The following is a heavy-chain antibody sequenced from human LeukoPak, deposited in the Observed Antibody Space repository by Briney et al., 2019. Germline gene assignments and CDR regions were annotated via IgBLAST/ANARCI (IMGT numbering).Heavy chain of an antibody. V-gene: IGHV4-34*01. CDR1: GGSFSGHY. CDR3: ARGVPY. J-gene: IGHJ4*02. Sequence: SETLFLTCGVYGGSFSGHYWSWIRQPPGKGLEWIGEINHSGSTNYNPSLKSRVTISIDTSKNQFSLKLSSVTAADTAVYYCARGVPYWGQGTLVTVSS. CDR2: INHSGST.